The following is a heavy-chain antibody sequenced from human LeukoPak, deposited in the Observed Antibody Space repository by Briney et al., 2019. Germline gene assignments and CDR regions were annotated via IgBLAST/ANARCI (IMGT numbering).Heavy chain of an antibody. J-gene: IGHJ5*02. CDR2: FHHSGNT. Sequence: SETLSLTCSVSGASISRYYWSWIRQPPGKGLEWIGYFHHSGNTNYSPSLSSRITMSVDTSKNQFSLRLNSVTAADTAVYYCARSPPSVLRFLEWSETTWGQGTLVTVSS. D-gene: IGHD3-3*01. CDR3: ARSPPSVLRFLEWSETT. CDR1: GASISRYY. V-gene: IGHV4-59*01.